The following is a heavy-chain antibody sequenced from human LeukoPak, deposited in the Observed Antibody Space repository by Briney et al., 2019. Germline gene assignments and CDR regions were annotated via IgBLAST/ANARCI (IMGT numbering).Heavy chain of an antibody. V-gene: IGHV3-7*01. D-gene: IGHD3-22*01. CDR1: GFTFSSYW. Sequence: GGSLRLSCAASGFTFSSYWMSWVRQAPGKGLEWVANIKQDGSEKYYVDSVKGRFTISRDNAKNTLYLQMNSLRAEDTAVYYCARDLNYYDSSGYSAFDYWGQGTLVTVSS. CDR3: ARDLNYYDSSGYSAFDY. J-gene: IGHJ4*02. CDR2: IKQDGSEK.